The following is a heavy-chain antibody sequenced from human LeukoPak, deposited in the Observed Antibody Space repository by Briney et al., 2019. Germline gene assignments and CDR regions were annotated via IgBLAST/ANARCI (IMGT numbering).Heavy chain of an antibody. V-gene: IGHV4-61*02. J-gene: IGHJ4*02. CDR1: GGSISSGSYY. Sequence: SETLSLTCTVSGGSISSGSYYWSWTRQPAGKGLEWIGRIYTSGSTNYNPSLKSRVTISVDTSKNQFSLKLSSVTAADTAVYYCARDWGDYWGQGTLVTVSS. D-gene: IGHD3-16*01. CDR2: IYTSGST. CDR3: ARDWGDY.